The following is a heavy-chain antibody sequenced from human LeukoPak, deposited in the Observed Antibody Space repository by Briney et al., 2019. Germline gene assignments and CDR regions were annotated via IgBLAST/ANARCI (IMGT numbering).Heavy chain of an antibody. J-gene: IGHJ4*02. CDR2: IYPNSGGT. CDR3: ARSFGRGYSYGSMGY. Sequence: ASVNVSCKASVYIFTDYYMHWVRQAPGQELGWMGRIYPNSGGTNYAQKFQGRVTMTRDTSISTAYTELSSLRSEDTAVYYCARSFGRGYSYGSMGYWGQGTLVTVSS. D-gene: IGHD5-18*01. V-gene: IGHV1/OR15-1*01. CDR1: VYIFTDYY.